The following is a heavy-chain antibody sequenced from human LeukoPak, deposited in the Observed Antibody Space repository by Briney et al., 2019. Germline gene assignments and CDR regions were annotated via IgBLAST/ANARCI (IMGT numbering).Heavy chain of an antibody. CDR2: ISGSGGST. D-gene: IGHD1-1*01. V-gene: IGHV3-23*01. J-gene: IGHJ4*02. Sequence: PSGGSLRLSCAASGFTFSSYAMSWVRQAPGKGLEWVSAISGSGGSTYYADSVKGRFTISRDNSKNTLYLQMNSLRAEDTAVYYCVRERGSIGTDLHFWGQGTLVTVSS. CDR3: VRERGSIGTDLHF. CDR1: GFTFSSYA.